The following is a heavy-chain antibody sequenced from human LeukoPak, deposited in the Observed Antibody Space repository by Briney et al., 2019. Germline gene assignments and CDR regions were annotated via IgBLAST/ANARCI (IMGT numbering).Heavy chain of an antibody. V-gene: IGHV4-39*01. CDR3: ARGGGSSWYPYYYYYMDV. Sequence: SETLSLTCTVSGGSISSSSYYWGWIRQPPGKGLEWIGSIYYSGSTYYNPSLKSRVTISVDTSKNQFSLKLSSVTAADTAVYYCARGGGSSWYPYYYYYMDVWGKGTTVTISS. J-gene: IGHJ6*03. CDR1: GGSISSSSYY. CDR2: IYYSGST. D-gene: IGHD6-13*01.